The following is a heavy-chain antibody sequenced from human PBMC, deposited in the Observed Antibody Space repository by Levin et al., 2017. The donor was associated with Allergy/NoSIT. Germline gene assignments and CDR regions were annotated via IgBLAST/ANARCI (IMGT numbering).Heavy chain of an antibody. CDR1: GGSLSDDY. CDR2: IHHSGDT. CDR3: ARNGYYSIDY. J-gene: IGHJ4*02. D-gene: IGHD3-3*01. Sequence: SETLSLTCAVYGGSLSDDYWSWIRQPPGKGLEWIGEIHHSGDTNYNPSLKSRVTISLDTSKNQFSLRLTSVTAADTAVYYCARNGYYSIDYWGQGTLVTVSS. V-gene: IGHV4-34*01.